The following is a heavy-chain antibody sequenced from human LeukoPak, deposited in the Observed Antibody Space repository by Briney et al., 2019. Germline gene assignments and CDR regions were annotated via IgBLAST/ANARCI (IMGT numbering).Heavy chain of an antibody. V-gene: IGHV4-34*01. CDR3: ARGREIVVVAATPNLNWFDP. CDR1: GGSFSGYY. D-gene: IGHD2-15*01. J-gene: IGHJ5*02. CDR2: INHSGST. Sequence: SETPSLTCAVYGGSFSGYYWSWIRQPPGKGLEWIGEINHSGSTNYNPSLKSRVTISVDTSKNQFSLKLSSVTAADTAVYYCARGREIVVVAATPNLNWFDPWGQGTLVTVSS.